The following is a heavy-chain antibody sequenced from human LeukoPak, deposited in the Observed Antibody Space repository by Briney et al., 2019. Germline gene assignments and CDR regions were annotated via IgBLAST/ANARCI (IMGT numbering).Heavy chain of an antibody. J-gene: IGHJ4*02. V-gene: IGHV3-21*01. D-gene: IGHD6-19*01. CDR1: GFTFSSYS. CDR2: ISSSSSYI. CDR3: ARDRYSSGWQGGFDY. Sequence: GGSLRLSCAASGFTFSSYSMNWVRQAPGKGLEWVSSISSSSSYIYYADLVKGRFTISRDNAKNSLYLQMNSLRAEDTAVYYCARDRYSSGWQGGFDYWGQGTLVTVSS.